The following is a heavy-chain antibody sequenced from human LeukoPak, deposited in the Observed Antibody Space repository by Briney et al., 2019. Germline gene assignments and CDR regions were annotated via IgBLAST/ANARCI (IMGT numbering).Heavy chain of an antibody. Sequence: PGGSLRLSWAASGFTLTTNWITWVRQAPGKGLEWVANINQDGSERYYVDSVKGRFTVSRDNAKSSLYLQMNSLRAEDTAVYYCARDFDWGQGTLVTVPS. CDR3: ARDFD. J-gene: IGHJ4*02. CDR2: INQDGSER. V-gene: IGHV3-7*05. CDR1: GFTLTTNW.